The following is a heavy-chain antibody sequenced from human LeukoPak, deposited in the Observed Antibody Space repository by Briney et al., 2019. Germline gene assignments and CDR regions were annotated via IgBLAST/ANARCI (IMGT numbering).Heavy chain of an antibody. D-gene: IGHD3-22*01. CDR2: IYYSGST. Sequence: PSETLSLTCTVSGGSISSYYWSWIRQPPGKGLEWIGYIYYSGSTYYNPSLKSRVTISVDTSKNQFSLKLSSVTAADTAVYYCASLITYYYDSSGQKDYWGQGTLVTVSS. J-gene: IGHJ4*02. CDR3: ASLITYYYDSSGQKDY. V-gene: IGHV4-59*04. CDR1: GGSISSYY.